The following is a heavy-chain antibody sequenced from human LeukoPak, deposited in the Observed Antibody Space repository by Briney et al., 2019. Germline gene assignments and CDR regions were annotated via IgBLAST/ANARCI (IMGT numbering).Heavy chain of an antibody. Sequence: PGGSLRLSCAASGFTFSSYDMNWVRQAPGKGLEWVAVISYDGSNKYYADSVKGRFTISRDNSKNTLYLQMNSLRAEDTAVYYCARQKVGATPLDYWGQGTLVTVSS. CDR1: GFTFSSYD. CDR2: ISYDGSNK. CDR3: ARQKVGATPLDY. D-gene: IGHD1-26*01. J-gene: IGHJ4*02. V-gene: IGHV3-30-3*01.